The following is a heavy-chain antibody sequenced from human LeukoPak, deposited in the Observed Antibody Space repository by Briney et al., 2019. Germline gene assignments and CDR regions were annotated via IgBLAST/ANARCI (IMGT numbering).Heavy chain of an antibody. J-gene: IGHJ3*02. CDR2: INPSGGST. CDR3: ARANGYYYDSSGYYSHAFDI. D-gene: IGHD3-22*01. V-gene: IGHV1-46*01. Sequence: GASVKVSCKASGYTFTSYYMHWVRQAPGQGLEWMGIINPSGGSTSYAQKFQGRVTMTRDTSTSTAYMELSSLRSEDTAVYYCARANGYYYDSSGYYSHAFDIWGQGTMVTVSS. CDR1: GYTFTSYY.